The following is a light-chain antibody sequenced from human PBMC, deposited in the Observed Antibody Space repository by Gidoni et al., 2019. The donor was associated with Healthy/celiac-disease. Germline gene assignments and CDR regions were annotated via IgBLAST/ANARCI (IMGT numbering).Light chain of an antibody. CDR2: DAS. Sequence: DIQMTQSPSTLSASVGDRVPITCRASQSISSWLAWYQQKPGKAPKLLIYDASSLESGVPSRFSGSGSGTEFTLTISSLQPDDFATYYYQQYNSYSWTFGQGTKVEIK. V-gene: IGKV1-5*01. J-gene: IGKJ1*01. CDR3: QQYNSYSWT. CDR1: QSISSW.